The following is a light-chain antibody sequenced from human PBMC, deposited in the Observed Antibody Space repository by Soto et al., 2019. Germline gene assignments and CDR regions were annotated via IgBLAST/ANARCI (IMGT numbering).Light chain of an antibody. J-gene: IGLJ3*02. CDR1: SSDIGAYNY. V-gene: IGLV2-14*01. CDR2: EVS. CDR3: SSFATTSTLL. Sequence: QSALTQPASVSGSPGQSIAISCTGTSSDIGAYNYVSWYQPHPGKAPKLMIYEVSNRPSGVSDRFSGSKSGNTASLTIAGLQAEDEADYYCSSFATTSTLLFGGGTKLTVL.